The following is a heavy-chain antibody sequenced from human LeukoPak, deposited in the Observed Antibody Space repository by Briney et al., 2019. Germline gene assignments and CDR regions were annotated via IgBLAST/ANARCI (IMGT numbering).Heavy chain of an antibody. V-gene: IGHV4-59*11. J-gene: IGHJ4*02. D-gene: IGHD3-10*01. CDR2: IYYSGST. CDR1: VGSISSHY. Sequence: KSSETLSLTCTVSVGSISSHYWSWIRQPPGKGLEWIGYIYYSGSTNSNPSLKHRATISIDTSKNQFSLKLSSVTAADTAMYYCASHYGSGFGYWGQGTLVTVSS. CDR3: ASHYGSGFGY.